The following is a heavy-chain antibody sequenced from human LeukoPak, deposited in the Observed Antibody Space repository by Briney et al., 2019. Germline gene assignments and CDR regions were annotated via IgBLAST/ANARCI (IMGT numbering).Heavy chain of an antibody. J-gene: IGHJ3*02. Sequence: PGRSLRLSCAASGFTFDDYAMHWVRQAPGKGLEWVSGISCNSGSTGYADSVKGRFTISRDNAKNSLYLQMNSLGAEDTALYHCARQIRNYYDSSGLLSAFDIWGQGTTVTVSS. CDR2: ISCNSGST. CDR3: ARQIRNYYDSSGLLSAFDI. V-gene: IGHV3-9*01. CDR1: GFTFDDYA. D-gene: IGHD3-22*01.